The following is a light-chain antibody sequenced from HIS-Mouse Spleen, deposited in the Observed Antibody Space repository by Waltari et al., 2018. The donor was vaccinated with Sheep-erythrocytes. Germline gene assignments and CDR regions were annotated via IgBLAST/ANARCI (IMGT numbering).Light chain of an antibody. V-gene: IGLV1-44*01. CDR2: SNN. J-gene: IGLJ7*02. CDR1: RPHLGSKT. Sequence: QSVLTQPPSASGPPGQRVTIPCSGSRPHLGSKTVNWYQPLPGTAPKLLIYSNNQRPSGVPDRFSGSKSGTSASLAISGLQSEDEADYYCAAWDDSLNGPVFGGGTQLTAL. CDR3: AAWDDSLNGPV.